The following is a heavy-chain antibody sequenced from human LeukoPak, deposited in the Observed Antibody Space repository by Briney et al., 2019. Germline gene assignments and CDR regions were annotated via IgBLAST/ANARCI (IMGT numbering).Heavy chain of an antibody. V-gene: IGHV4-34*01. CDR3: ARASGYCSSTSCYPLDY. D-gene: IGHD2-2*01. J-gene: IGHJ4*02. CDR1: GGSFSGYY. Sequence: SETLSLTCAVYGGSFSGYYWSWIRQPPGKGLEWIGEINHSGSTNYNPSLKSRVTISVDTSKNQFSLKLSFVTAADTAVYYCARASGYCSSTSCYPLDYWGQGTLVTVSS. CDR2: INHSGST.